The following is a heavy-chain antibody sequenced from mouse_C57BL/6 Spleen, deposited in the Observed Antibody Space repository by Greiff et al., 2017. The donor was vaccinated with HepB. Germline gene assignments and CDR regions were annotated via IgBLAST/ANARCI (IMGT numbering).Heavy chain of an antibody. CDR2: IHPSDSDT. D-gene: IGHD2-1*01. CDR1: GYTFTSYW. V-gene: IGHV1-74*01. Sequence: QVQLQQPGAELVKPGASVKVSCKASGYTFTSYWMHWVKQRPGQGLEWIGRIHPSDSDTNYNQKFKGKATLTVDKSSSTADMQLSSLTSEDSAVYYCAMGYGNTWYFDVWGTGTTVTVSS. J-gene: IGHJ1*03. CDR3: AMGYGNTWYFDV.